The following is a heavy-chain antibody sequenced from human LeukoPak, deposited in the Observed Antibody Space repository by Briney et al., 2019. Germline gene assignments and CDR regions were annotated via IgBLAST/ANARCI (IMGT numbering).Heavy chain of an antibody. V-gene: IGHV3-23*01. CDR2: ISGSGGST. Sequence: GGSLRLSCAASGFTFSSHAMSWVRQALGKGLEWVSAISGSGGSTYYADSVKGRFTISRDNSKNTLYLQMNSLRAEDTAVYYCAKDQGYYDSSGENLFDYWGQGTLVTVSS. J-gene: IGHJ4*02. D-gene: IGHD3-22*01. CDR1: GFTFSSHA. CDR3: AKDQGYYDSSGENLFDY.